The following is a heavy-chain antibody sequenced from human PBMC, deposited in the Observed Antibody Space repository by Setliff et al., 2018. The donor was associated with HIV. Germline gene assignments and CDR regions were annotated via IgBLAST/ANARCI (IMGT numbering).Heavy chain of an antibody. V-gene: IGHV4-4*09. J-gene: IGHJ6*03. CDR2: IYISGTT. Sequence: SETLSLTCTVSGGSINNHYWYWIRQPPGKGLEWIGYIYISGTTNYNPSLKNRVTMSLDTSKTQVSLRLTSVTAADTAVYYCARDKGYYYMDVWGKGSTVTVSS. CDR1: GGSINNHY. CDR3: ARDKGYYYMDV.